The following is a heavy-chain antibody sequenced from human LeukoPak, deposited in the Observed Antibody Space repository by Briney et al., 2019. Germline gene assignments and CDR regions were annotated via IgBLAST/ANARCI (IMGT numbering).Heavy chain of an antibody. V-gene: IGHV3-15*01. CDR2: INSKTDGGTK. CDR1: GFSFNYAW. CDR3: TTERDIGLWFGEYIFDY. Sequence: GGSLRLSCAASGFSFNYAWMDWVRRAPGKGLEWVGRINSKTDGGTKDYAAHVKGTFTISRADSKNTLYLQMYSLKTEDTAVYYCTTERDIGLWFGEYIFDYWGQGTLVT. D-gene: IGHD3-10*01. J-gene: IGHJ4*02.